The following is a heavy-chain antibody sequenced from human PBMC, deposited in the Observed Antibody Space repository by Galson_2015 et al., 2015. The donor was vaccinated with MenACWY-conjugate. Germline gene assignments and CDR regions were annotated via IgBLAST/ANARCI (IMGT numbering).Heavy chain of an antibody. CDR1: GFSLSQGYS. Sequence: ETLFLPRGVSGFSLSQGYSLGLVRAPPGEGLEGSGVIYNTGNTHYNTSLPSLVPMSVGPSPKPFSLKLTSVTAADSAVYYCARLTGYSGSFYFPYWGQGTLVTVSS. D-gene: IGHD1-26*01. CDR3: ARLTGYSGSFYFPY. CDR2: IYNTGNT. V-gene: IGHV4-38-2*01. J-gene: IGHJ4*02.